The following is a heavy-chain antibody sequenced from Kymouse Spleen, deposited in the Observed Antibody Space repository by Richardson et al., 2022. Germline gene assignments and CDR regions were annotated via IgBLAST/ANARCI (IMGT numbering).Heavy chain of an antibody. Sequence: QVQLVESGGGVVQPGRSLRLSCAASGFTFSSYGMHWVRQAPGKGLEWVAVIWYDGSNKYYADSVKGRFTISRDNSKNTLYLQMNSLRAEDTAVYYCARYNWNYDYWGQGTLVTVSS. J-gene: IGHJ4*02. CDR1: GFTFSSYG. D-gene: IGHD1-7*01. CDR3: ARYNWNYDY. CDR2: IWYDGSNK. V-gene: IGHV3-33*01.